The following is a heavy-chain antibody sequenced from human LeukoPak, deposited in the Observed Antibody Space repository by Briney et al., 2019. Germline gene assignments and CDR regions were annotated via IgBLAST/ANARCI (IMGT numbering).Heavy chain of an antibody. CDR2: IHPSGGST. J-gene: IGHJ6*03. CDR1: GYTFTRYY. Sequence: GASVKVSCKASGYTFTRYYMHWVRQAAGQGLEWRGIIHPSGGSTSYAQKRQGRVTMPRDMSTSPVYMELSSLRSEDPAVYYCARDNPGPMDVWRKGTTVTVSS. V-gene: IGHV1-46*01. CDR3: ARDNPGPMDV.